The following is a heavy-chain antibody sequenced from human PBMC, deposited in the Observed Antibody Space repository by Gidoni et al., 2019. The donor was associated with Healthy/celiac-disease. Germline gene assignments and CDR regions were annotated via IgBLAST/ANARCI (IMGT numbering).Heavy chain of an antibody. V-gene: IGHV2-5*02. CDR3: TDSASWLGACLNY. CDR1: GFSLSTSGVG. CDR2: MYWDADK. Sequence: QLTLKESGPTLVKPKQTLTLTCTFSGFSLSTSGVGIGWIRQPTGKALAWLALMYWDADKHYSPSLKSRLTITKDASNTRVLRTMTSMDPVETTTYCSTDSASWLGACLNYGGRGTRLTVSS. J-gene: IGHJ4*02. D-gene: IGHD2-21*02.